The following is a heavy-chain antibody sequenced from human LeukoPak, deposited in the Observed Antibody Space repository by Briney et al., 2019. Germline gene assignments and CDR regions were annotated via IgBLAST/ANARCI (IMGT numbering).Heavy chain of an antibody. J-gene: IGHJ6*02. CDR1: GFTFSSYS. CDR2: ITSSSSYI. CDR3: ARDGSMDV. D-gene: IGHD1-26*01. Sequence: NPGGSLRFSCAASGFTFSSYSMNWVRQAPGKGLEWVSYITSSSSYIYFADSVKGRFTISRDNAKNSLYLQMNSLRAEDTAVYYCARDGSMDVWGQGTTVTVSS. V-gene: IGHV3-21*01.